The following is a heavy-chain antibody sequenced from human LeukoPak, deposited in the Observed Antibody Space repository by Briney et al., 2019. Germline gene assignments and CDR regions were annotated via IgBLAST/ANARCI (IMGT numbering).Heavy chain of an antibody. J-gene: IGHJ4*02. CDR3: AKPPFGTGTTWVAY. D-gene: IGHD1-7*01. CDR1: GFTFSSYA. V-gene: IGHV3-23*01. Sequence: GGSLRLSCAASGFTFSSYAMSWVRQAPGKGLEWVSAISGSGGSTYYADSVKGRFTISRDNSKNTLYLQMNSLRAEDTAVNYCAKPPFGTGTTWVAYWGQGTLVTVSS. CDR2: ISGSGGST.